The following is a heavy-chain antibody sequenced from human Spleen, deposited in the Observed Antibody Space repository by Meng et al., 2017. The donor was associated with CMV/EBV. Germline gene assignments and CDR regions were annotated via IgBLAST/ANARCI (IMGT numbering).Heavy chain of an antibody. D-gene: IGHD2-2*02. CDR2: ISAYNGNT. CDR1: GYTFTSYG. V-gene: IGHV1-18*01. CDR3: ARHLDIVVVPAAIKLRDGMDV. Sequence: QVQLVQSGAEVKKPGASVKVSCKASGYTFTSYGISWVRQAPGQGLEWMGWISAYNGNTNYAQKLQGRVTMTTDTSTSTAYMELRSLRSDDTAVYYCARHLDIVVVPAAIKLRDGMDVWGQGTTVTVSS. J-gene: IGHJ6*02.